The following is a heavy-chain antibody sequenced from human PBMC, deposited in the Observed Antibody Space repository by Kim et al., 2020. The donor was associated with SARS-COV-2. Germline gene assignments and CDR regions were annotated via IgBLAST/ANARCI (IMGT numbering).Heavy chain of an antibody. D-gene: IGHD6-19*01. CDR3: VCCVTLAHRSGWGTVFDP. CDR2: ITRGGDT. CDR1: GLTLRSYA. Sequence: GGSLRLSCAASGLTLRSYAMNWVRQGPGKGLECVSSITRGGDTYYAASVQDRFTISRDTFKDTLSLPMNSLRSEDTGNYYCVCCVTLAHRSGWGTVFDP. V-gene: IGHV3-23*01. J-gene: IGHJ5*02.